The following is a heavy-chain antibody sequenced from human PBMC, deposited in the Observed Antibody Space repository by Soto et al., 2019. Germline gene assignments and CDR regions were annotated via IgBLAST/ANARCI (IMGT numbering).Heavy chain of an antibody. Sequence: GGSLRLSCAASGFTFSSYAMSWVRQAPGKGLEWVSAISGSGGSTYYADSVKGRFTISRDNSKNTLYLQMNSLRAEDTAVYYCAKDRVEAVDDDFWSGPDAFDIWGQGTMVTVSS. CDR1: GFTFSSYA. J-gene: IGHJ3*02. CDR3: AKDRVEAVDDDFWSGPDAFDI. V-gene: IGHV3-23*01. D-gene: IGHD3-3*01. CDR2: ISGSGGST.